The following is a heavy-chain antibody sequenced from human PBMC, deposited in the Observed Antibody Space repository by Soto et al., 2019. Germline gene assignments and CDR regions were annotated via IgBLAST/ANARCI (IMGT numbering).Heavy chain of an antibody. D-gene: IGHD2-2*01. Sequence: PGGSRRLSGAASGFTFSRYGIHGVRQAPGKGLEWVAVISYDGSNKYYADSVKGRFAVSRDNPKNTLYLQMNSLRAEDTAVYYCEKDPTEVLPNWFATWGQGTQVTAPQ. V-gene: IGHV3-30*18. CDR1: GFTFSRYG. J-gene: IGHJ5*02. CDR2: ISYDGSNK. CDR3: EKDPTEVLPNWFAT.